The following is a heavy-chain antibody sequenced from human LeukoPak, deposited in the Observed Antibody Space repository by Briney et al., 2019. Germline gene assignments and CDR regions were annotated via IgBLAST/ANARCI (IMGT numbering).Heavy chain of an antibody. D-gene: IGHD1-1*01. J-gene: IGHJ4*02. CDR2: IYPGDSDT. CDR1: GYSFTNYW. Sequence: GESLKISCKGSGYSFTNYWIGWVRQMPGKGLEWMGIIYPGDSDTRYSPSFQGQVTISADKSISTAYLQRSSLKASDTALYYCARFIGSTIPTLRFDYWGQGTLVTVSS. V-gene: IGHV5-51*01. CDR3: ARFIGSTIPTLRFDY.